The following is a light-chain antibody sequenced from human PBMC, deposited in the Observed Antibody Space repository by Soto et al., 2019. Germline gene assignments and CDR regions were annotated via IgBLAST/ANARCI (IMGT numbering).Light chain of an antibody. V-gene: IGKV3-20*01. CDR1: QSVSSSY. CDR2: GAS. Sequence: EIVLTQSPGTLSLSPGERATLSCRASQSVSSSYLAWYQQKPGQAPRLLIYGASSRATGIPDRFSGSGSGTDFTLCISRLEPEDFAVYYCQQYGSSPPYTFGQGTKLGIK. J-gene: IGKJ2*01. CDR3: QQYGSSPPYT.